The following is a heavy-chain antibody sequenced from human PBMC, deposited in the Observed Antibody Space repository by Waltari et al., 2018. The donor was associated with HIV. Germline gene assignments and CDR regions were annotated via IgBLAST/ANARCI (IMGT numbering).Heavy chain of an antibody. Sequence: QVHLVESGGGVVQLGRSLRLSCATSGFTLSTYGMHWVRQAPGKGLEWVTVIWYDGSKKYYADSVKGRFTISRDNSKNTLYLQMNSLRIEDTAVYYCARKYSSSWGAPFDYWGQGTLVTVSS. V-gene: IGHV3-33*01. CDR2: IWYDGSKK. CDR3: ARKYSSSWGAPFDY. CDR1: GFTLSTYG. J-gene: IGHJ4*02. D-gene: IGHD6-13*01.